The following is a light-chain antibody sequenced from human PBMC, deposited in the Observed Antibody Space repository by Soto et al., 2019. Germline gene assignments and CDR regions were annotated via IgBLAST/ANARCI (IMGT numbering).Light chain of an antibody. J-gene: IGKJ4*01. CDR3: QQYNNWPPVT. Sequence: EIVMTQSPATLSVSPWERATLACRASQSVSSNLAGYQQKPGQAPRLLIYGASTRATGIPARFSGSGSGTEFTLTISSLQSEDFAVYDCQQYNNWPPVTFGGGTKVEIK. V-gene: IGKV3-15*01. CDR2: GAS. CDR1: QSVSSN.